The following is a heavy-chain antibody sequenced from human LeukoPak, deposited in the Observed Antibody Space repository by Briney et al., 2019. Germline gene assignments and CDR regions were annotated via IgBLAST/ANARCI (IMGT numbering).Heavy chain of an antibody. Sequence: ASVKVSCKASGDTFSSYAISWVRQAPGQGLEWMGGIIPNFGTANYAQKFQGRVTITADESTSTAYMELSSLRSEDTAVYYCARVTLGELSSPSYYFDYWGQGALVTLSS. V-gene: IGHV1-69*13. D-gene: IGHD3-16*02. CDR1: GDTFSSYA. J-gene: IGHJ4*02. CDR3: ARVTLGELSSPSYYFDY. CDR2: IIPNFGTA.